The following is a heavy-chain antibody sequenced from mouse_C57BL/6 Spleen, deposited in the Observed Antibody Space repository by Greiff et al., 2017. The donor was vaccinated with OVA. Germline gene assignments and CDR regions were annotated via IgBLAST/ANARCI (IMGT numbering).Heavy chain of an antibody. D-gene: IGHD2-4*01. V-gene: IGHV1-39*01. CDR2: INPNYGTT. J-gene: IGHJ4*01. Sequence: VQLQQSGPELVKPGASVTISCKASGYSFTDYNLNWVKQSNGKSLEWIGVINPNYGTTSYNQKFKGKATLTVDQSSSTAYMQLNSLTSEDSAVYDCARGNDYGGGAMDYWGQGTSVTVSS. CDR1: GYSFTDYN. CDR3: ARGNDYGGGAMDY.